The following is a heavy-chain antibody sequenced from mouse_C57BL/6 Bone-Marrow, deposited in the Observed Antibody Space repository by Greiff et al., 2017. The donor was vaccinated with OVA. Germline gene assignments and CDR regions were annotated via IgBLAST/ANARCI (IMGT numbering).Heavy chain of an antibody. Sequence: QVQLKESGPGLVQPSQSLSITCTVSGFSLTSYGVHWVRQSPGKGLEWLGVIWRGGSTDYNAAFMSRLSITKDNSKSQVIVKMNRLQADDAAIYYCAKIRGGGYMFAYWGQGTLVTVSA. J-gene: IGHJ3*01. D-gene: IGHD2-2*01. CDR2: IWRGGST. CDR3: AKIRGGGYMFAY. V-gene: IGHV2-5*01. CDR1: GFSLTSYG.